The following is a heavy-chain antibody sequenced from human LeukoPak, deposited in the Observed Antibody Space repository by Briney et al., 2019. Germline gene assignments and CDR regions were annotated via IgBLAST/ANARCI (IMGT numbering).Heavy chain of an antibody. CDR1: GFTFSSYG. D-gene: IGHD5-18*01. CDR3: AKEEDGYGYSFRYYYYMDV. V-gene: IGHV3-30*02. J-gene: IGHJ6*03. CDR2: IRYDGSNK. Sequence: GGSLRLSCAASGFTFSSYGMHWVRQAPGKGLEWVAFIRYDGSNKYYADSVKGRFTISRDNSKNTLYLQMNSLRVEDTAVYYCAKEEDGYGYSFRYYYYMDVWGKGTTVTVSS.